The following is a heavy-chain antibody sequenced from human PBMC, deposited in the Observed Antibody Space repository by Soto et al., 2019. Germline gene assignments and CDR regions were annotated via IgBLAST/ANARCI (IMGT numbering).Heavy chain of an antibody. CDR2: IYYSGST. CDR1: GGSISSYY. D-gene: IGHD3-22*01. Sequence: QVQLQESGPGLVKPSETLSLTCTVSGGSISSYYWSWIRQPPGKGLEWIGYIYYSGSTNYNPSLKSRVTLSVDTSKHQFSLKLSSVTAADTAVYYCASGSRYYYDSSGYYNYWGQGTLVTVSS. CDR3: ASGSRYYYDSSGYYNY. V-gene: IGHV4-59*01. J-gene: IGHJ4*02.